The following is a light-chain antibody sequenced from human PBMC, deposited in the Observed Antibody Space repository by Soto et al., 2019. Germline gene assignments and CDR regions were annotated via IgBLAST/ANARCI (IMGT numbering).Light chain of an antibody. CDR1: SCDVGGYNY. Sequence: QSALTQPPSASGSPGQSVTISCTGTSCDVGGYNYVSWYQQHPGKAPKLMIYEVSERPSGVPDRFSGSKSGNTASLTVSGLQAEDEADYYCNSYAGSNNWVFGGGTKLTVL. CDR3: NSYAGSNNWV. J-gene: IGLJ3*02. CDR2: EVS. V-gene: IGLV2-8*01.